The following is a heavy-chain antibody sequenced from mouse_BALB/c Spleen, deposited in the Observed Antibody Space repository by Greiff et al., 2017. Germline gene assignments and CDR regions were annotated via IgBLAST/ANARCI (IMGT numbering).Heavy chain of an antibody. Sequence: EVQLQESGGGLVQPGGSRKLSCAASGFTFSSFGMHWVRQAPEKGLEWVAYISSGSSTIYYADTVKGRFTISRDNPKNTLFLQMTSLRSEDTAMYYCARWNYYGSRGFAYWGQGTLVTVSA. CDR3: ARWNYYGSRGFAY. CDR1: GFTFSSFG. V-gene: IGHV5-17*02. CDR2: ISSGSSTI. D-gene: IGHD1-1*01. J-gene: IGHJ3*01.